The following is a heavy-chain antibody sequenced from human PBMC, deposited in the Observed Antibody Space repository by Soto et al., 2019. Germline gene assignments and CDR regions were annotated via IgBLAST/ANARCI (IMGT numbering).Heavy chain of an antibody. J-gene: IGHJ5*02. CDR3: ARGYYDFWSGYYHNWFDP. Sequence: SETLSLTCTVSGGSISSYYWSWIRQPPGKGLEWIGYIYYSGSTNYNPSLKSRVTISVDTSKNQFSLKLSSVTAADTAVYYCARGYYDFWSGYYHNWFDPWGQGTLVTVSS. CDR1: GGSISSYY. CDR2: IYYSGST. V-gene: IGHV4-59*01. D-gene: IGHD3-3*01.